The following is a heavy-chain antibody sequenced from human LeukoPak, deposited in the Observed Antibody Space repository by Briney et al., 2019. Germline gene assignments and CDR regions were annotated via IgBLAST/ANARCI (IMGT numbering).Heavy chain of an antibody. Sequence: HPGGSLRLSCLASGFTFSNSWMTWVRQAPGRGLEWVANIKEDGSDKQYVDSVRGRFTISRDNAKNSVSLQMDGLRAEDTAVYYCARSGAAGTFDYWGQGTLVTVSS. D-gene: IGHD6-13*01. J-gene: IGHJ4*02. V-gene: IGHV3-7*01. CDR1: GFTFSNSW. CDR2: IKEDGSDK. CDR3: ARSGAAGTFDY.